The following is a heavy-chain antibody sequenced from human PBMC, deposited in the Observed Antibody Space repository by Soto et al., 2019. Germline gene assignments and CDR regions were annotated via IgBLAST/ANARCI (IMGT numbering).Heavy chain of an antibody. J-gene: IGHJ6*02. Sequence: GGSLGLSCAASGFHFSRHGVHWVRQAPGRGLERVAVIWSDGSKVYYADSVKGRFTISRDNSKNTVSLQMNSLRSEDTAVYYCARDQVWPGNVLDVWGQGTTVSVSS. CDR2: IWSDGSKV. D-gene: IGHD3-16*01. CDR3: ARDQVWPGNVLDV. V-gene: IGHV3-33*01. CDR1: GFHFSRHG.